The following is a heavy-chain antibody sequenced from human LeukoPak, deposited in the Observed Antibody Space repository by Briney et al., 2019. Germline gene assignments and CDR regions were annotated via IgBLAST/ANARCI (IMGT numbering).Heavy chain of an antibody. CDR2: ISGSGGST. CDR1: GFTFSSYG. D-gene: IGHD1-26*01. J-gene: IGHJ4*02. V-gene: IGHV3-23*01. CDR3: AKSPRYSGAYYFDY. Sequence: GRSLRLSCAASGFTFSSYGMSWVRQAPGKGLEWVSAISGSGGSTYYADSVKGRFTISRDNSKNTLYLQMNSLRAEDTAVYYCAKSPRYSGAYYFDYWGQGTLVTVSS.